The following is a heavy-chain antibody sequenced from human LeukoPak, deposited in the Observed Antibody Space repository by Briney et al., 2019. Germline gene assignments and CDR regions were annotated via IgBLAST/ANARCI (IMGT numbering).Heavy chain of an antibody. J-gene: IGHJ4*02. CDR3: ATFPYYYDSSDY. CDR2: INHSGST. V-gene: IGHV4-34*01. Sequence: PSENLSLTCAVYGGSFSGYYWSWIRQPPGKGLEWIGEINHSGSTNYNPSLKSRVTISVDTSKNQFSLKLSSVTAADTAVYYCATFPYYYDSSDYWGQGTLVTVSS. D-gene: IGHD3-22*01. CDR1: GGSFSGYY.